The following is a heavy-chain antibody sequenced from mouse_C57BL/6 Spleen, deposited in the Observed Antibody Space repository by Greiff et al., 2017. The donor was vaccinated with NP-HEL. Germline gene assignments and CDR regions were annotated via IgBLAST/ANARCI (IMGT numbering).Heavy chain of an antibody. V-gene: IGHV5-9*01. CDR3: ARGGDDGYYNYAMDY. D-gene: IGHD2-3*01. CDR2: ISGGGGNT. J-gene: IGHJ4*01. CDR1: GFTFSSYT. Sequence: EVQLVESGGGLVKPGGSLKLSCAASGFTFSSYTMSWVRQTPEKRLEWVATISGGGGNTYYPDSVKGRFTISRDNAKNTLYLQMSSLRSEDTALYYCARGGDDGYYNYAMDYWGQGTSVTVSS.